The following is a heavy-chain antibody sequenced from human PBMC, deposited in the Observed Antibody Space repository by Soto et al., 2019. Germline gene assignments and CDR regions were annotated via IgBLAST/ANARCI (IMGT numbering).Heavy chain of an antibody. Sequence: EVQLVESGGGLVQPGGSLRLSCEASGFTFSSNGMNWVRQAPGKGLEWVSFISIGSSTINYADSVRGRFTISRDNAKNALYRQMNSLRDEDTAVYYCARDWGVYDSYISPHLPHLESWGQGTLVTVSS. J-gene: IGHJ4*02. CDR2: ISIGSSTI. D-gene: IGHD3-16*01. V-gene: IGHV3-48*02. CDR1: GFTFSSNG. CDR3: ARDWGVYDSYISPHLPHLES.